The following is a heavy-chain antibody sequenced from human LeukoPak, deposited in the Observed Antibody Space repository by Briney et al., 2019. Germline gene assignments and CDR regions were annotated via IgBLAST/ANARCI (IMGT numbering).Heavy chain of an antibody. V-gene: IGHV3-11*01. CDR2: ISSSGSTI. J-gene: IGHJ4*02. CDR1: GFTFSDYY. Sequence: GGSLRLSCAASGFTFSDYYMSWIRQAPGKGLEWVSYISSSGSTIYYADSVKGRFTISRDNAKNSLYLQMNSLRAEDTAVYYCAMGEQWFGELSYPPMDYWGQGTLVTVSS. CDR3: AMGEQWFGELSYPPMDY. D-gene: IGHD3-10*01.